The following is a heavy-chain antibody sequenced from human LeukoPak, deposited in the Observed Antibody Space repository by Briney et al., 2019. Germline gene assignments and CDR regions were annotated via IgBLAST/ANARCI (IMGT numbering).Heavy chain of an antibody. CDR2: IHYDGSNK. CDR1: GFTFSSFG. Sequence: GGSLRLSCAASGFTFSSFGMHWVRQAPGKGLEWVAFIHYDGSNKYYADSVKGRFTISRDNSKNTLYLQMNSLRAEDTAVYYCAKEQGPAYSYGYFAYWGQETLVTVPS. J-gene: IGHJ4*02. CDR3: AKEQGPAYSYGYFAY. D-gene: IGHD5-18*01. V-gene: IGHV3-30*02.